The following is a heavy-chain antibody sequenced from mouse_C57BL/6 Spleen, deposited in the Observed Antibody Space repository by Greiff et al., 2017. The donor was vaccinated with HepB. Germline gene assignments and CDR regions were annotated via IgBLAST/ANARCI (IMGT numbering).Heavy chain of an antibody. CDR3: ARDRGAFTTVAGAMDY. Sequence: EVKLVESGGGLVKPGGSLKLSCAASGFTFSSYAMSWVRQTPEKRLEWVATISDGGSYTYYPDNVKGRFTISRDNAKNNLYLQLSHLKSEDTAMYYCARDRGAFTTVAGAMDYWGQGTSVTVSS. D-gene: IGHD1-1*01. V-gene: IGHV5-4*01. CDR1: GFTFSSYA. J-gene: IGHJ4*01. CDR2: ISDGGSYT.